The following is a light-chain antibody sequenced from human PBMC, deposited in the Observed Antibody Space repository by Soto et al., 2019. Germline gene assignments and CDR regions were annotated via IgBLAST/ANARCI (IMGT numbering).Light chain of an antibody. J-gene: IGKJ4*01. CDR2: GAS. V-gene: IGKV1-39*01. CDR1: ETISHY. Sequence: IHMTQSPSSLSASVGDSVTLTCRASETISHYLNWYQQKPGKAHKXLIYGASKLQSGVPSRFSASGSGTDVTITIASLQAEDFETYYCQQSSSTPLTFGGGTKVDIK. CDR3: QQSSSTPLT.